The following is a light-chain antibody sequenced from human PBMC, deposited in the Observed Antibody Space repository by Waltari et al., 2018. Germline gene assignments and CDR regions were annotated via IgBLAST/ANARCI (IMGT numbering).Light chain of an antibody. CDR1: SSDVGGYNY. Sequence: QSALTQPASVSGSPGQSITISCTGTSSDVGGYNYVSWYQQHPGKAPKLMIYDVSKRPSGVSKRFSGSKSGNTASLTISGLQAEDEADYYCCSYAGSSTSVVCGGGTKLTVL. CDR2: DVS. CDR3: CSYAGSSTSVV. J-gene: IGLJ2*01. V-gene: IGLV2-23*02.